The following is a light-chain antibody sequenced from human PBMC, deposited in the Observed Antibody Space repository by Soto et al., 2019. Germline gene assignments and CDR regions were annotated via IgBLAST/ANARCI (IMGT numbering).Light chain of an antibody. Sequence: DIQLTQSPSFLSASVGDRVTITCRASQGISSYLAWYQQKPGKAPKLLIYAASTLQSGVPSRFSGSGSGTEFTLTISSLQPEDFATYYCQQLNSYPLYTFGQRTKLELK. CDR2: AAS. J-gene: IGKJ2*01. CDR3: QQLNSYPLYT. CDR1: QGISSY. V-gene: IGKV1-9*01.